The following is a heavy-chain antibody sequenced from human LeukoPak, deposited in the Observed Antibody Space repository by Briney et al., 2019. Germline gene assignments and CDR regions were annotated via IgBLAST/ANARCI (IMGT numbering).Heavy chain of an antibody. D-gene: IGHD2-15*01. Sequence: PSETLSLTCTVSGGSISSSSYYWGWIRQPPGKGLEWIGSIYYSGSTYYNPSLKSRVTISVDTSKNQFSLKLSSVTAADTAVYYCARRTLYCSGGSCYSGVDYWGQGTLVTVSS. CDR3: ARRTLYCSGGSCYSGVDY. CDR2: IYYSGST. V-gene: IGHV4-39*01. CDR1: GGSISSSSYY. J-gene: IGHJ4*02.